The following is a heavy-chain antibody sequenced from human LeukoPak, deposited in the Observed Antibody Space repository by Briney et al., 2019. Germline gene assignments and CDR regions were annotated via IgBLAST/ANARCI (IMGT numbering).Heavy chain of an antibody. J-gene: IGHJ4*02. D-gene: IGHD3-22*01. CDR3: ARTYHYDSSGYYPFDY. V-gene: IGHV5-51*01. CDR2: IYPGDSDT. CDR1: GYSFTSFW. Sequence: GESLKISCQGSGYSFTSFWIAWVRQMPGKGLEWMGIIYPGDSDTRYSPSFQGQVTISADKSISTAYLQWSSLKASGTAIYYCARTYHYDSSGYYPFDYWGQGTLVTVSS.